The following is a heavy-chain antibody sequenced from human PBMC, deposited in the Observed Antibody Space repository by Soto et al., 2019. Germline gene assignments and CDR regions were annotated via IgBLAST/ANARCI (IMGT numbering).Heavy chain of an antibody. CDR3: ARANSIRPYYYIMDV. Sequence: QVQLLQSGAEVEKPGASVKVSCKASGYTFSAYYIHWLRQARGQGLEWLGWINPNSGGTSYSQKFQAGITLTRDTSISTAYMELASLRSDDTAVYYCARANSIRPYYYIMDVWGQGTSVTVSS. V-gene: IGHV1-2*02. CDR2: INPNSGGT. J-gene: IGHJ6*02. D-gene: IGHD2-21*01. CDR1: GYTFSAYY.